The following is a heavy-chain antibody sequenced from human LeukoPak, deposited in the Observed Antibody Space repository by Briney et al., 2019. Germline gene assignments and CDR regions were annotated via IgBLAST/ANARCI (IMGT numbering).Heavy chain of an antibody. CDR2: ISWNSGSI. V-gene: IGHV3-9*01. J-gene: IGHJ4*02. D-gene: IGHD6-19*01. CDR1: GFTFDDYA. CDR3: AKDSGSGWPIDY. Sequence: GGSLRLSCAASGFTFDDYAMHWVRQAPGKGLEWVSGISWNSGSIGYADSVKGRFTISRDNAKTSLYLQMNSLRAEDTALYYCAKDSGSGWPIDYWGQGTLVTVSS.